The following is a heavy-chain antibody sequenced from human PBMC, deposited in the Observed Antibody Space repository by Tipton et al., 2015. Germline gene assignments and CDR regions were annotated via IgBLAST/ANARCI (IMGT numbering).Heavy chain of an antibody. CDR1: GFTLSDYY. V-gene: IGHV3-11*01. Sequence: GSLRLSCAASGFTLSDYYMSWIRQAPGKGLEWISYISNSGNTIYYADSVKGRFTISRDNSKNTLYLQMNSLRAEDTAVYYCARQEGGDYGRFYGLDVWGQGTTVTVSS. J-gene: IGHJ6*02. D-gene: IGHD4-17*01. CDR2: ISNSGNTI. CDR3: ARQEGGDYGRFYGLDV.